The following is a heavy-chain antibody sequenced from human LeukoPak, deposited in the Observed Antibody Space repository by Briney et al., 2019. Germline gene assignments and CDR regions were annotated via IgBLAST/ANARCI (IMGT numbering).Heavy chain of an antibody. J-gene: IGHJ5*02. D-gene: IGHD3-22*01. CDR2: ISSSSSYI. CDR3: ARDLNYYDSSGFWFDP. V-gene: IGHV3-21*01. CDR1: GFTFSSYS. Sequence: PGGSLRLSCAASGFTFSSYSMNWVRQAPGKGLEWVSSISSSSSYIYYADSVKGRFTIPRDNAKNSLYLQMNSLRAEDTAVYYCARDLNYYDSSGFWFDPWGQGTLVTVSS.